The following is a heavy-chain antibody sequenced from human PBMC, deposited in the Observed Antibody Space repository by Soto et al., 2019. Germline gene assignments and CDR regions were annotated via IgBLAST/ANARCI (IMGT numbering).Heavy chain of an antibody. CDR3: ARDLGYSSRGADY. CDR2: ISYDGSNK. D-gene: IGHD6-13*01. J-gene: IGHJ4*02. Sequence: VGSLRLSCAASGFTFSSYGMHWVRQAPGKGLEWVAVISYDGSNKYYADSVKGRFTISRDNSKNTLYLQMNSLRAEDTAVYYCARDLGYSSRGADYWGQGTLVTVSS. CDR1: GFTFSSYG. V-gene: IGHV3-30*03.